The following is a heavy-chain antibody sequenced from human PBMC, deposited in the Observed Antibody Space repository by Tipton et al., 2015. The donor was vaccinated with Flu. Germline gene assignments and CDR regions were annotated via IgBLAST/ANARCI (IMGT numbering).Heavy chain of an antibody. CDR2: IIALFDTT. CDR3: ARGPLYRSGTYGIPNWFDP. D-gene: IGHD3-10*01. CDR1: GGTFGSYA. J-gene: IGHJ5*02. Sequence: QLVQSGAEVKKPGSSVRVSCKASGGTFGSYAIDWVRQAPGQGLEWMGGIIALFDTTNYAQKFQGRVTITADESTSTAYMELSSLSSEDTAVYFCARGPLYRSGTYGIPNWFDPWGQGTLVTVSS. V-gene: IGHV1-69*01.